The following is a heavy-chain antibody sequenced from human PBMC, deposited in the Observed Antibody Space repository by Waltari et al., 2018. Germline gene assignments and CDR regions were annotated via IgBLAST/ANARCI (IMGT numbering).Heavy chain of an antibody. CDR2: INNDGTST. V-gene: IGHV3-74*01. J-gene: IGHJ4*02. D-gene: IGHD3-9*01. Sequence: EVQLVESGRGLVQPGGSLRLSCVASGFTFSSYWMHWVRQAPGKGLVWVSRINNDGTSTSCADSVKGRFTISRDNAKNTLYLQMNSLRAEDTAVYYCTRAGYYRFDYWGQGTLATVSS. CDR3: TRAGYYRFDY. CDR1: GFTFSSYW.